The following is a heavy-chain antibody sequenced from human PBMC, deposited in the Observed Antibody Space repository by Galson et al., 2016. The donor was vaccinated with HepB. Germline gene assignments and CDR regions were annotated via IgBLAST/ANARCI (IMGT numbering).Heavy chain of an antibody. J-gene: IGHJ6*02. CDR1: GGSISSGDYY. V-gene: IGHV4-30-4*01. D-gene: IGHD4-11*01. CDR3: ARIYSNYVLGMDV. Sequence: TLSLTCTVSGGSISSGDYYWSWIRQPPGKGLDWIGYIYYTGSTYYNPSLKSRVSLSVDTSKNQFSLRLSSVTAADTALYYCARIYSNYVLGMDVWGRGTTVTVSS. CDR2: IYYTGST.